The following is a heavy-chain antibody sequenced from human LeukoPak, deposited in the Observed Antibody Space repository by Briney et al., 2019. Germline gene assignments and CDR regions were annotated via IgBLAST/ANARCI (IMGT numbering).Heavy chain of an antibody. CDR1: GDPLSDYY. D-gene: IGHD4-23*01. V-gene: IGHV4-59*08. CDR2: IYYSGTT. J-gene: IGHJ4*02. CDR3: ARHTVVTYFDY. Sequence: SETLSLTCTVSGDPLSDYYWSWIRQPPGKGLEWIGYIYYSGTTNYNPSLKRRVSISVDTSKNQFSLKLSSVTAADTAVYYCARHTVVTYFDYWGQGTLVTVSS.